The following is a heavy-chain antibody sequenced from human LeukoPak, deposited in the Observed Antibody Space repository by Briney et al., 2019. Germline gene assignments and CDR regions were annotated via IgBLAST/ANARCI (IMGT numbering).Heavy chain of an antibody. J-gene: IGHJ4*02. CDR3: TTKVIRGNSGDDYDD. Sequence: GGPLGLSLAAPGATFSSYGRPGVGRAPGKGLRWVALISSDGNDKLYGDSVKGRFTISRDDTKSTLYLQMNSLRAEDTAVYYCTTKVIRGNSGDDYDDWGQGTLVTVSS. CDR2: ISSDGNDK. CDR1: GATFSSYG. D-gene: IGHD5-12*01. V-gene: IGHV3-30*03.